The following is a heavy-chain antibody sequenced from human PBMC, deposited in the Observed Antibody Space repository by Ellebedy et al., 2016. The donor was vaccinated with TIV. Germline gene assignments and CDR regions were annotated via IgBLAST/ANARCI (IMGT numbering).Heavy chain of an antibody. J-gene: IGHJ6*02. V-gene: IGHV4-4*07. CDR2: IYTSGST. Sequence: SETLSLTXTVSGGSISSYYWSWIRQPAGKGLEWIGRIYTSGSTNYNPSLKSRVTMSVDTSKNQFSLKLSSVTAADTAVYYCARDSHVLLWFGEPRGYGMDVWGQGTTVTVSS. D-gene: IGHD3-10*01. CDR1: GGSISSYY. CDR3: ARDSHVLLWFGEPRGYGMDV.